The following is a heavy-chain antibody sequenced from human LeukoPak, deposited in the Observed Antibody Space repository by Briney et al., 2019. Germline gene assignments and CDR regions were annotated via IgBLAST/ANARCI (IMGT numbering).Heavy chain of an antibody. V-gene: IGHV3-74*01. CDR3: ARGAASVPSCRSTSCYIVDV. D-gene: IGHD2-2*01. CDR1: GFSFSTSW. J-gene: IGHJ6*04. CDR2: INPDGSTT. Sequence: PGGSLRLSCAASGFSFSTSWMHWVRQAPGKGLVWVSRINPDGSTTNYADSVKGRFTISRDNADNTLYVQMNSLTAEDTGVYYCARGAASVPSCRSTSCYIVDVWGKGTTVTVFS.